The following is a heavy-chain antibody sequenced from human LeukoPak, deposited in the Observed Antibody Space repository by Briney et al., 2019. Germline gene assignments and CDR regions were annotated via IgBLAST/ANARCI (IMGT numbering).Heavy chain of an antibody. CDR1: GFTFSSYD. D-gene: IGHD6-13*01. Sequence: PGGSLRLSCAASGFTFSSYDMHWVRQATGKGLEWVSAIGTAGDTYYPGSVKGRFTISRENAKNSLYLQMNSLRAGDTAVYYCARGQTIAATYGMDVWGQGTTVTVSS. CDR3: ARGQTIAATYGMDV. V-gene: IGHV3-13*01. J-gene: IGHJ6*02. CDR2: IGTAGDT.